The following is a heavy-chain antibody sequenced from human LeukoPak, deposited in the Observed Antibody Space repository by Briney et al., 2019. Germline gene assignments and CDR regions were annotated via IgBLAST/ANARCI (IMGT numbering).Heavy chain of an antibody. CDR1: GGSFSGYY. J-gene: IGHJ4*02. CDR3: ARQVATGWFGEVFDY. Sequence: SETLSLTSADHGGSFSGYYWSWIRQPPGKGLEWIGEINHSGSTNYSPSLKSRVTISVDTSKNQFSLKLSSVTAADTAVYYCARQVATGWFGEVFDYWGQGTLVTVSS. V-gene: IGHV4-34*01. D-gene: IGHD3-10*01. CDR2: INHSGST.